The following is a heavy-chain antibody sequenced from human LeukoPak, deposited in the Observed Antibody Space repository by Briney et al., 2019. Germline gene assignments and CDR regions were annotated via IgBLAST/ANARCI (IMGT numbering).Heavy chain of an antibody. J-gene: IGHJ4*02. CDR1: GFTLSDYY. D-gene: IGHD3-10*01. Sequence: GGSLRLSCAASGFTLSDYYMTWIRQAPGKGLEWVSYISSSGRIYYADSVKGRFTISRDNAKNSLYLQMNSPRANDTAVYYCARDQLPDYWGQGTLVTVSS. CDR2: ISSSGRI. CDR3: ARDQLPDY. V-gene: IGHV3-11*01.